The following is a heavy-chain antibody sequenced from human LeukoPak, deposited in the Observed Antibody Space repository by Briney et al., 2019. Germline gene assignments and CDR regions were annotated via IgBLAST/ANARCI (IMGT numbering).Heavy chain of an antibody. Sequence: SETLSLTCAVSGGSFSSYYLSWIRQPPGKGLEWVWEINDSGSTNYNPSLKSRVTISVDTSKNQFSLKLSSVTAADTAVYYCARRGYYYYGMDVWGKGTTVTVSS. D-gene: IGHD3-10*01. CDR1: GGSFSSYY. J-gene: IGHJ6*04. CDR2: INDSGST. CDR3: ARRGYYYYGMDV. V-gene: IGHV4-34*01.